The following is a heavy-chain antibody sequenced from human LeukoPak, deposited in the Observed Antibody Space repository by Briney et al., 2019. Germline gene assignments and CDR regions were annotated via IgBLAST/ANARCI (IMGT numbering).Heavy chain of an antibody. J-gene: IGHJ5*02. CDR2: ISYDGSDK. CDR1: GFTFSSHP. CDR3: ARGSLLLAPFDP. D-gene: IGHD3-10*01. Sequence: PGRSLRLSCAASGFTFSSHPMHWVRQAPGKGLDWVAVISYDGSDKYYADSVKGRFTISRDNSKNTLYLQMNSLRAEDTAVYYCARGSLLLAPFDPWGQGTLVTVSS. V-gene: IGHV3-30*04.